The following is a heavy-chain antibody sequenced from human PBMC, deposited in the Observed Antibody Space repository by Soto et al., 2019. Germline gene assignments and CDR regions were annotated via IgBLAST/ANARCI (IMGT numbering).Heavy chain of an antibody. CDR3: ARRRKDYGDYYYGMDV. Sequence: QVQLVQSGAEVKKPGASVKVSCKASGYTFTSYDINWVRQATGQGLEWMGWMNPNSGNTGYAQKFQGRVTMTRNTSISTAYMELSSLRSEDTGVYYCARRRKDYGDYYYGMDVWGQGTTVTVSS. V-gene: IGHV1-8*01. J-gene: IGHJ6*02. CDR1: GYTFTSYD. D-gene: IGHD4-17*01. CDR2: MNPNSGNT.